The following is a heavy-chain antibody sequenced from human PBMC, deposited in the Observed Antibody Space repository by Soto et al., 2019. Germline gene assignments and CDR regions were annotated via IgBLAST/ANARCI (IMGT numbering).Heavy chain of an antibody. CDR3: ARDLGRTVAATMGY. CDR1: GGTFSSYA. CDR2: IIPIFDTA. J-gene: IGHJ4*02. D-gene: IGHD6-19*01. V-gene: IGHV1-69*01. Sequence: QVQLVQSGAEVKKPGSSVRVSCKASGGTFSSYAITWMRQAPGQGLEWMGGIIPIFDTANYAQKFQGRVTITADESTSTAYMELSSLRSEDTAVYYCARDLGRTVAATMGYWGQGTLVTVSS.